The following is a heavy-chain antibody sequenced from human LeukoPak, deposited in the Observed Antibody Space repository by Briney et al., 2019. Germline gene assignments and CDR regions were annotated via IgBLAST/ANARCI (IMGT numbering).Heavy chain of an antibody. V-gene: IGHV3-21*01. D-gene: IGHD3-9*01. Sequence: GSLRLSCAASGFPFSTYSMNWVRQAPGKGLEWVSSISSSSSYIYYADSVKGRFTISRDNAKNSLFLQMNSLRAEDTAVYYCARDQPNYDILTGYYPFDYWGQGTLVTVSS. CDR3: ARDQPNYDILTGYYPFDY. J-gene: IGHJ4*02. CDR1: GFPFSTYS. CDR2: ISSSSSYI.